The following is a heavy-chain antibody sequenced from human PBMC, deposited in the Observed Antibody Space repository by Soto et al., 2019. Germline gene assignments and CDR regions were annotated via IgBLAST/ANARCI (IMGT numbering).Heavy chain of an antibody. Sequence: GGSLSLSCTASGFTFSSYGMHWVRQAPGKGLEWVAVIWYDGSNKYYADSVKGRFTISRDNSKNTLYLQMNSLRAEDTAVYYCAREGPLGLIRSNDAFDIWGQGTMVTVSS. CDR3: AREGPLGLIRSNDAFDI. CDR2: IWYDGSNK. V-gene: IGHV3-33*01. J-gene: IGHJ3*02. CDR1: GFTFSSYG. D-gene: IGHD1-7*01.